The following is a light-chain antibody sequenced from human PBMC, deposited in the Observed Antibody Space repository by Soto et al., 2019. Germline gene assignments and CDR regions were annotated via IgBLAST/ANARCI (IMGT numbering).Light chain of an antibody. CDR3: CSYAGISTFYV. J-gene: IGLJ1*01. CDR1: SSDVGSYNL. Sequence: QSALTQPASVSGSPGQSITISCTGTSSDVGSYNLVSWYQQHPGKAPKLMIYGVNKRPSGVSNRFSGSKSGNTASLTISGVQAEDEADYYCCSYAGISTFYVFGTGTKLTVL. V-gene: IGLV2-23*02. CDR2: GVN.